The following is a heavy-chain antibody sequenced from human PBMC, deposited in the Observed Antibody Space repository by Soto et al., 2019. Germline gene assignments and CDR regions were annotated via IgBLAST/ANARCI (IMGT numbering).Heavy chain of an antibody. J-gene: IGHJ4*02. V-gene: IGHV4-4*02. CDR2: IYHSGST. D-gene: IGHD3-3*01. CDR1: GGSISSSYW. Sequence: QVQLQESGPGLVTPSGTLSLTCAVSGGSISSSYWWNWVRQPPGKGLEWIGKIYHSGSTNYNPSRKNRVTLSVDKSNNQFSLRLSSVTAADTAVYFCVTSLNYDFWRDGGRHYYFDYWGQGTLVTVSS. CDR3: VTSLNYDFWRDGGRHYYFDY.